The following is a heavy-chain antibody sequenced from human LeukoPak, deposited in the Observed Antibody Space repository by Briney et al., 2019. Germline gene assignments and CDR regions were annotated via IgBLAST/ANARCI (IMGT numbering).Heavy chain of an antibody. CDR3: AKGSDIVVVVAATEEYYFDY. CDR2: ISGSGGST. J-gene: IGHJ4*02. CDR1: GFPFSSYA. Sequence: GGSLRLSCAASGFPFSSYAMSWVRQAPGKGLEWVSAISGSGGSTYYADSVKGRFTISRDNSKNTLYLQMSSLRAEDTAVYYCAKGSDIVVVVAATEEYYFDYWGQGTQVTVSS. D-gene: IGHD2-15*01. V-gene: IGHV3-23*01.